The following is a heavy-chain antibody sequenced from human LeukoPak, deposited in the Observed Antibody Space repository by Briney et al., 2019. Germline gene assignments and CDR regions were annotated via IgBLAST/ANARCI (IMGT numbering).Heavy chain of an antibody. V-gene: IGHV1-46*01. Sequence: GASVKVSCKASGYTSSNYCIHWLRQAPGQGFEWMGIFNPTYSSPIYAQTFEGRVTMTSDMSTSTFYMELSTLRSADTAVYFCAKDPRNILTGDYDDFDIWGQGTMVIVSS. D-gene: IGHD3-9*01. CDR1: GYTSSNYC. CDR2: FNPTYSSP. CDR3: AKDPRNILTGDYDDFDI. J-gene: IGHJ3*02.